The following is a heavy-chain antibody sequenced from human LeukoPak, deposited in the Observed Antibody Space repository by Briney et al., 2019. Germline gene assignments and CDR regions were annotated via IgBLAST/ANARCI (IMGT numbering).Heavy chain of an antibody. D-gene: IGHD1-26*01. CDR3: ARHSAHSGSYGAEYFQH. CDR2: IYYSGST. J-gene: IGHJ1*01. V-gene: IGHV4-59*08. CDR1: GGSISSYY. Sequence: SETLSLTCTVSGGSISSYYWSWIRQPPGKGLEWIGYIYYSGSTNYNPSLKNRVTISVDTSKNQFSLKLSSVTAADTAVYYCARHSAHSGSYGAEYFQHWGQGTLVTVSS.